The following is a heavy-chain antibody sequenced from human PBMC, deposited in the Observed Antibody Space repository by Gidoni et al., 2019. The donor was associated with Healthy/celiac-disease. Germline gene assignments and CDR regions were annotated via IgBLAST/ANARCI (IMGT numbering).Heavy chain of an antibody. CDR2: ISGSGGST. D-gene: IGHD6-19*01. CDR3: AKRAQWLEH. CDR1: GFTFSSYA. J-gene: IGHJ1*01. Sequence: EVQLLESGAGLVQPGGSLRLSCAASGFTFSSYAISWVRQAPGKGLEWVSAISGSGGSTYYADAGKGRFTISRDNSKNTLYLQMNSRRAEDTAVYYCAKRAQWLEHWGQGTLVTVAS. V-gene: IGHV3-23*01.